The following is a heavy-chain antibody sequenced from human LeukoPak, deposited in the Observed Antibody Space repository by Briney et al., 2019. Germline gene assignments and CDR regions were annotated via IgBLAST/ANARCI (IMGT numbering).Heavy chain of an antibody. CDR2: LGVNGISA. CDR3: VKGQEVVYTPTFDF. J-gene: IGHJ4*02. D-gene: IGHD2-8*02. Sequence: PGGSLRLSCSASGFTFSTSAMHWVRQAPGKGLEYVSSLGVNGISAYHADSVRGRFSISRDNSKGTLFLQMSSLRAEDTAVYYCVKGQEVVYTPTFDFWGQGTLVTVSS. V-gene: IGHV3-64D*09. CDR1: GFTFSTSA.